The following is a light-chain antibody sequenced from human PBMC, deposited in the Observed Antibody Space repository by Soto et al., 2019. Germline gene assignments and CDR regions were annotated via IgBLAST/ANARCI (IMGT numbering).Light chain of an antibody. Sequence: QSVLTQPPSVSGAPGQTVTISCTGSSSNIGAGYDVHWYQQLPGTAPKLLIYGNTNRPSGVPDRFSGSKSATSASLAITGLQAEDEADYYCQSYDSRLSVVFGGGTKLTVL. CDR1: SSNIGAGYD. V-gene: IGLV1-40*01. J-gene: IGLJ2*01. CDR2: GNT. CDR3: QSYDSRLSVV.